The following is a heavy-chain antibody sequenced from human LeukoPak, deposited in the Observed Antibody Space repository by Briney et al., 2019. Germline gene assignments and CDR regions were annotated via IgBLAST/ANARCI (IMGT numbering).Heavy chain of an antibody. D-gene: IGHD7-27*01. J-gene: IGHJ4*02. Sequence: KPSETLSLTCTVSGGSIRGYSWSWLRQPPGKGLEWLGYISDSGSTSYNPSLKTRIIISLDTSKNQFSLKLSSATAADTAVYYCARWGRPHFDYWGQGTLVADSS. CDR3: ARWGRPHFDY. CDR1: GGSIRGYS. CDR2: ISDSGST. V-gene: IGHV4-59*01.